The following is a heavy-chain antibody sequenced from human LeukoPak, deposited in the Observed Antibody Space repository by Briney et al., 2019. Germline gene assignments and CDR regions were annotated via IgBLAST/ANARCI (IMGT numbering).Heavy chain of an antibody. CDR3: ARGACGGDCYLV. V-gene: IGHV4-59*01. J-gene: IGHJ4*02. CDR1: GGSISSYY. Sequence: SETLSLTCTGSGGSISSYYWSWIRQPPGKGLEWIGYIYYTGSTNYNPSLKSRVTISVDTSKNQFSLKLGSVTAADTAVYYCARGACGGDCYLVWGQGTLVTVSS. D-gene: IGHD2-21*02. CDR2: IYYTGST.